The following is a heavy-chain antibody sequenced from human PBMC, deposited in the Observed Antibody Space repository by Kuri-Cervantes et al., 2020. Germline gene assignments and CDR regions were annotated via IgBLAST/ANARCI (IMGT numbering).Heavy chain of an antibody. V-gene: IGHV4-34*08. CDR2: INHSGST. J-gene: IGHJ4*02. CDR3: ATGDGDYGDPWGY. Sequence: GSLRLSCAASGFTFSTYWMHWVRQPPGKGLEWIGEINHSGSTNYNPSLKSRVTISVDTSKNQFSLKPSSVTAADTAVYYCATGDGDYGDPWGYWGQGTLVTVSS. D-gene: IGHD4-17*01. CDR1: GFTFSTYW.